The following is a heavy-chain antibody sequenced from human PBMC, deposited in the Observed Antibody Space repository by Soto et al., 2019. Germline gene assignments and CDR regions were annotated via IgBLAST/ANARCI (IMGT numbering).Heavy chain of an antibody. CDR2: IGPSDSYT. D-gene: IGHD5-12*01. J-gene: IGHJ4*02. CDR3: ARQPSGYYVPIDF. CDR1: GYTFGNFW. Sequence: EVQLVQSGAEVKKPGESLRISCQASGYTFGNFWISWVRQMPGKGLEWMGRIGPSDSYTNYSPSFQGHGTISADKSLSTAYLQWTSLKASDTAIYFCARQPSGYYVPIDFWGQGTLVTVSP. V-gene: IGHV5-10-1*03.